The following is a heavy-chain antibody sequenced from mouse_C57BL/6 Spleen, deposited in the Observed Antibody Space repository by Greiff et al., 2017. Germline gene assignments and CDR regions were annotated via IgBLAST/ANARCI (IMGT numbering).Heavy chain of an antibody. Sequence: EVKLVESGGGLVKPGGSLKLSCAASGFTFSDYGMHWVRQAPEKGLEWVAYISSGSSTIYYADTVKGRFTISRDNAKNTLYLQMSSLRSEDTAMYYCAREGFRGKNAMDYWGQGTSVTVSS. J-gene: IGHJ4*01. CDR3: AREGFRGKNAMDY. CDR2: ISSGSSTI. V-gene: IGHV5-17*03. CDR1: GFTFSDYG.